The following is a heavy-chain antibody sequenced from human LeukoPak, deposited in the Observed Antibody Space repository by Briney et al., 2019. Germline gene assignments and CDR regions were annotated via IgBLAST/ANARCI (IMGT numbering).Heavy chain of an antibody. CDR3: ARAPLYGDYLGAFDI. J-gene: IGHJ3*02. V-gene: IGHV1-46*01. D-gene: IGHD4-17*01. Sequence: ASVKVSCKASGYTFTNYYMHWVRQAPGRGLEWMGIINPSGGGTSYAQKFQGRVTMTRDTSSSTVYMELSSLRSEDTAVYYCARAPLYGDYLGAFDIWGQGTMVTVSS. CDR1: GYTFTNYY. CDR2: INPSGGGT.